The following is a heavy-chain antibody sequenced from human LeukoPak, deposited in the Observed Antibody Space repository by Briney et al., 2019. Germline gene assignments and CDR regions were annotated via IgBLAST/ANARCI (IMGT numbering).Heavy chain of an antibody. J-gene: IGHJ3*02. CDR1: GFTFSSYG. V-gene: IGHV3-30*18. CDR3: AKDSPGAFDI. Sequence: GGSLRLSCAASGFTFSSYGMHWVRQAPGKGLEWVAGISYDGSNKDYADSVKGRFTISRDNSKNTLYLQMNSLRAEDTAVYYCAKDSPGAFDIWGQGTMVTVSS. CDR2: ISYDGSNK.